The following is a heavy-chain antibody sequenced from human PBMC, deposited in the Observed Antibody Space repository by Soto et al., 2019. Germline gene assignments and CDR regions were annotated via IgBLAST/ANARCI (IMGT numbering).Heavy chain of an antibody. CDR1: GYTFTNYV. D-gene: IGHD1-26*01. CDR3: ARDAGGGSYLAY. CDR2: ISPFNGHT. J-gene: IGHJ4*02. Sequence: QVQLVQSGGEVKKPGASVKVSCKPAGYTFTNYVISWVRQAPGQGLEWMGWISPFNGHTKYAQKFQDRVTLTTDTSTSTAYMELRSLRLDDAGVYYCARDAGGGSYLAYWGQGTLVAVSS. V-gene: IGHV1-18*01.